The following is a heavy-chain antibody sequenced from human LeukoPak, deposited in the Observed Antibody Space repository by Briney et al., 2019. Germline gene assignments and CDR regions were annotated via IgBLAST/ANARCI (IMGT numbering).Heavy chain of an antibody. Sequence: SETLSLTCTVSGDSIRSSDYYWGWIRQPPGKGLEWIANIYYSGTTYYNPSLKSRVTISVDTSKNQFSLSLRSVTAADTAVYYCARELSQDYDFWSGYRNWFDPWGQGTLVTVSS. V-gene: IGHV4-39*02. D-gene: IGHD3-3*01. CDR2: IYYSGTT. CDR3: ARELSQDYDFWSGYRNWFDP. J-gene: IGHJ5*02. CDR1: GDSIRSSDYY.